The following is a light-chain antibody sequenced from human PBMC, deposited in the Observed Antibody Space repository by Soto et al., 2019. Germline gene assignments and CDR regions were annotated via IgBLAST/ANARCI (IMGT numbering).Light chain of an antibody. Sequence: DIQMTQSPSTLSASVGDRVTITCRASQSINNWLAWYQQKPGKAPKFLIYDASNLESGVPSRFSGSASGTEFTLTISSLQPDDFATYYCQQYNSYSPLTFGGGTKVDIK. CDR2: DAS. J-gene: IGKJ4*01. CDR1: QSINNW. CDR3: QQYNSYSPLT. V-gene: IGKV1-5*01.